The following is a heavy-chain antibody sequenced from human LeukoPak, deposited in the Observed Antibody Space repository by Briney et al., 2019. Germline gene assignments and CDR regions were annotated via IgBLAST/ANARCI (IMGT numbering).Heavy chain of an antibody. J-gene: IGHJ3*02. D-gene: IGHD3-22*01. V-gene: IGHV3-23*01. Sequence: PGGSLRLSCAASGFTFSSYAMSWVRQAPGKGLEWVSAISGGGGSTYYADSVKGRFTISRDNSKNTLYLQMNSLRAEDTAVYYCAKGRMINSGAFDIWGQGTMVTVSS. CDR1: GFTFSSYA. CDR2: ISGGGGST. CDR3: AKGRMINSGAFDI.